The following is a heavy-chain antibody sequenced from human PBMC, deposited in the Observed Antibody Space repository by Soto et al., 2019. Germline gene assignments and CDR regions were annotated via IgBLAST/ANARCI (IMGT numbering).Heavy chain of an antibody. CDR3: AGVGYSYWGSFDY. D-gene: IGHD5-18*01. CDR1: GGSINNYF. V-gene: IGHV4-4*02. Sequence: XXTLSLTCTVSGGSINNYFWSWVRQPPGXGLEWIGEIXHSGRXNCNPSPKSRVXISVDKSXXHFSLKLSYVTAEDTAAYYCAGVGYSYWGSFDYWGKGTLVTV. J-gene: IGHJ4*02. CDR2: IXHSGRX.